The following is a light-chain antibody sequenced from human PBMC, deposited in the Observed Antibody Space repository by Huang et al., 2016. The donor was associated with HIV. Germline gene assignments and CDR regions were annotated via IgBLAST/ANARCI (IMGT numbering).Light chain of an antibody. CDR3: QQYNDWPPLT. Sequence: EIVMTQSPATLSVSPGERATLSCRASQSVNTNLAWYQQKPGQPPRLLIYDASTGATGSPARFSGSGSGADVGLTSSGLQSEDVVVYYCQQYNDWPPLTFGGGTKVEIK. CDR2: DAS. CDR1: QSVNTN. J-gene: IGKJ4*01. V-gene: IGKV3-15*01.